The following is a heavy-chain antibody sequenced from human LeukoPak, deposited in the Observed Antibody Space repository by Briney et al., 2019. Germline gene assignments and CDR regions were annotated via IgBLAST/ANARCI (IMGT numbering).Heavy chain of an antibody. D-gene: IGHD3-10*01. CDR3: ARDPYYYDSGSFAAFDI. V-gene: IGHV3-7*01. J-gene: IGHJ3*02. Sequence: GGSLRLSCAASGFTFSNYGMSWVRKAPGRGLEWVANINQDGDKKYYEDSVKGRFTISRDNAKNSLYLQMDSPRAEDTALYYCARDPYYYDSGSFAAFDIWGQGTMVTVSS. CDR2: INQDGDKK. CDR1: GFTFSNYG.